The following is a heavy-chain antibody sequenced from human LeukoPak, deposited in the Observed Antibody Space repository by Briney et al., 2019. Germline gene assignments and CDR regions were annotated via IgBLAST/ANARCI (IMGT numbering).Heavy chain of an antibody. CDR3: ARRVAGGGYFDH. Sequence: SAETLSLTCAVSGDPHSSNHSWGWIRQSPTRGLEWIGYICYGERVYYNSPLKSRATMSIDMPNNQFHLSLPSIDSIDTAPYFCARRVAGGGYFDHWGQR. CDR2: ICYGERV. D-gene: IGHD2-15*01. V-gene: IGHV4-28*05. CDR1: GDPHSSNHS. J-gene: IGHJ4*02.